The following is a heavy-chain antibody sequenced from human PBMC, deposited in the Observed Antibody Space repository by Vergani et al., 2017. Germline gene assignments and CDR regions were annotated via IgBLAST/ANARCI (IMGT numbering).Heavy chain of an antibody. CDR1: GFTFSSYS. CDR2: ISSSSSYI. V-gene: IGHV3-21*01. CDR3: ARDLRDSSGWYRDYYYYYGMDV. Sequence: EVQLVESGGGLVKPGGSLRLSCAASGFTFSSYSMNWVRQAPGKGLEWVSSISSSSSYIYYADSVKGRFTISRDNAKNSLYLQMNSLRAEDTAVYYCARDLRDSSGWYRDYYYYYGMDVWGQGTTVTVSS. D-gene: IGHD6-19*01. J-gene: IGHJ6*02.